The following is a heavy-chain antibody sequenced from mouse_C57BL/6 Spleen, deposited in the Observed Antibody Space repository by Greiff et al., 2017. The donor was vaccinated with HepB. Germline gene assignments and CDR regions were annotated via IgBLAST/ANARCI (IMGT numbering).Heavy chain of an antibody. CDR1: GYTFTSYW. CDR2: IDPSDSYT. J-gene: IGHJ4*01. D-gene: IGHD1-1*01. CDR3: ARGFYYGTLYAMDY. Sequence: VKLQQPGAELVMPGASVKLSCKASGYTFTSYWMHWVKQRPGQGLEWIGEIDPSDSYTNYNQKFKGKSTLTVDKSSSTAYMQLSSLTSEDSAVYYCARGFYYGTLYAMDYWGQGTSVTVSS. V-gene: IGHV1-69*01.